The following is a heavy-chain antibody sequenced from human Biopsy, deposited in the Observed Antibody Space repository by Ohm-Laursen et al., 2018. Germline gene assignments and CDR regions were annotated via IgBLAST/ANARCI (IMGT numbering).Heavy chain of an antibody. CDR3: ALQSVAQMKNFDY. J-gene: IGHJ4*02. Sequence: ASVKVSCKASGFRFTGYYIHWVRQAPGQGLEWMGWISPKSGGTNYAQKFQGNITMTKNTSMSTAYMEMSRLRSDDTAVYYCALQSVAQMKNFDYWGQGTLVTVSS. CDR1: GFRFTGYY. D-gene: IGHD6-19*01. V-gene: IGHV1-2*02. CDR2: ISPKSGGT.